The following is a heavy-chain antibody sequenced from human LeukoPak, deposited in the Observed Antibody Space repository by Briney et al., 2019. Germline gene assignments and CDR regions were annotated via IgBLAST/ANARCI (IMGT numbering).Heavy chain of an antibody. D-gene: IGHD2-15*01. CDR3: AKDRFCSAGNCYSRPTVTTRFDY. Sequence: GGSLRLSCAASGFDVSRNYMNWVRQAPGKGLEWVSAIYSGGNTYYADSVKGRFTISRDNSKNTLYLQMNSLRAEDTAVYYCAKDRFCSAGNCYSRPTVTTRFDYWGQGTLVTVSS. V-gene: IGHV3-53*01. CDR2: IYSGGNT. CDR1: GFDVSRNY. J-gene: IGHJ4*02.